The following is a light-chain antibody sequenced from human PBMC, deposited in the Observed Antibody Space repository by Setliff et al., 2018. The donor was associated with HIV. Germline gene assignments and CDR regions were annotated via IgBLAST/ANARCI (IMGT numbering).Light chain of an antibody. CDR1: QSLLDSKGDH. Sequence: EIVMTQSPLSLPVTPGEAASISCRSSQSLLDSKGDHLDWYVQKPGQSPQLLIYLGSSRASGVPERFSGSGTDTDFTLKISRVETEDVGVYYCMQGLQTPRTVGQGTKVDIK. V-gene: IGKV2-28*01. CDR2: LGS. CDR3: MQGLQTPRT. J-gene: IGKJ1*01.